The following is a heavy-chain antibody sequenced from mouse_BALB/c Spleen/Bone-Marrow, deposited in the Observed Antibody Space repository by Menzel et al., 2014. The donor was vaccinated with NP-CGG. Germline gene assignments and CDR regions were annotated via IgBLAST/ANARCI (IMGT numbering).Heavy chain of an antibody. CDR3: ARPNYDETWFAY. D-gene: IGHD2-4*01. Sequence: EVKLQESGGGLVQPGGSLKLSCATSGFTFSDYYMYWVRQTPEKRLEWVAYISNGGGSTYYPDTVKGRFTISRDNAKNTLYLQMSRLKSEDTAMYYCARPNYDETWFAYWGQGTLVTVSA. J-gene: IGHJ3*01. CDR1: GFTFSDYY. CDR2: ISNGGGST. V-gene: IGHV5-12*02.